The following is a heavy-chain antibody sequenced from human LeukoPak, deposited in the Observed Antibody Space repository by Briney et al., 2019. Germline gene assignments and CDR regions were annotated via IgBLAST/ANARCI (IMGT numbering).Heavy chain of an antibody. CDR3: ARVLPAYYYDSSGYYYFDY. D-gene: IGHD3-22*01. V-gene: IGHV1-8*01. CDR2: MNPNSGNT. J-gene: IGHJ4*02. CDR1: GYTFTSYD. Sequence: GASVKVSCKASGYTFTSYDINWVRQATGEELEWTGWMNPNSGNTGYAQKFQGRVTMTRNTSIRTAYMELSSLRSEDTAVYYCARVLPAYYYDSSGYYYFDYWGQGTLVTVSS.